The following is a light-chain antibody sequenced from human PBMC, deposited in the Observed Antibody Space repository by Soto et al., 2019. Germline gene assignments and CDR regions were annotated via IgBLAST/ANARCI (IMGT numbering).Light chain of an antibody. J-gene: IGKJ1*01. V-gene: IGKV3-15*01. CDR2: GAS. CDR3: QQYNNWWT. CDR1: QSVSSN. Sequence: EIVMTQSPATLSVPPGERATLSCRASQSVSSNLAGYQQKPGQAPRLIIYGASTRATGIPARFSGSGSGTDFTLTISSLQSEDFAVYYCQQYNNWWTFGQGTKVGI.